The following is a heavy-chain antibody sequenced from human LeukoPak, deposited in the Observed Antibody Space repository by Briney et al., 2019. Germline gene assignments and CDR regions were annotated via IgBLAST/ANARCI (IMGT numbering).Heavy chain of an antibody. CDR2: ISSSSSYI. J-gene: IGHJ5*02. Sequence: PGASLRLSCAASGFTFSSYSMNWVRQTPGKGLEWVSSISSSSSYIYYADSVKGRFTISRDNAKNSLYLQMNSLRAEDTAVYYCAREGYAIWFDPWGQGTLVTVSS. V-gene: IGHV3-21*01. CDR1: GFTFSSYS. CDR3: AREGYAIWFDP. D-gene: IGHD2-8*01.